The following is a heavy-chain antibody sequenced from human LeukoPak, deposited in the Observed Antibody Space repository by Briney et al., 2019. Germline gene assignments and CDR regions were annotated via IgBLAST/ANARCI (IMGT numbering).Heavy chain of an antibody. CDR2: ISYDGSNK. CDR1: GFTFSSYA. J-gene: IGHJ4*02. Sequence: QPGRSLRLSCAASGFTFSSYAMHWVRQAPGKGLEWVAVISYDGSNKYYADSVKGRFTISRDNSKNTLYLQMNSLRAEDTAVYYCAKGRAAPDYWGQGTLVTVSS. CDR3: AKGRAAPDY. V-gene: IGHV3-30-3*01. D-gene: IGHD6-25*01.